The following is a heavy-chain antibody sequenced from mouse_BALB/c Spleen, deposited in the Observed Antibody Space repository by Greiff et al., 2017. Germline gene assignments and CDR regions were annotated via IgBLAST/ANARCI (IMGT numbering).Heavy chain of an antibody. Sequence: EVHLVESGGGLVKPGGSLKLSCAASGFTFSSYAMSWVRQTPEKRLEWVASISSGGSTYYPDSVKGRFTISRDNARNILYLQMSSLRSEDTAMYYCAREATVVPYAMDYWGQGTSVTVSS. CDR1: GFTFSSYA. CDR3: AREATVVPYAMDY. V-gene: IGHV5-6-5*01. D-gene: IGHD1-1*01. CDR2: ISSGGST. J-gene: IGHJ4*01.